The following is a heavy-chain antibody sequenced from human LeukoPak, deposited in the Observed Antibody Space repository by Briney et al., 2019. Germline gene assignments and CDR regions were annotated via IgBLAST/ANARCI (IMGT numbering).Heavy chain of an antibody. CDR2: INHSGST. D-gene: IGHD2-15*01. J-gene: IGHJ4*02. Sequence: PSETLSLTCAVYGGSFSGYYWSWIRQPPGKGLEWIGEINHSGSTNYNPSLKSRVTISVDTSKNQFSLKLSSVTPADTAVYYCARASSDVVAATRVVYFDYWGQGTLVTVSS. V-gene: IGHV4-34*01. CDR1: GGSFSGYY. CDR3: ARASSDVVAATRVVYFDY.